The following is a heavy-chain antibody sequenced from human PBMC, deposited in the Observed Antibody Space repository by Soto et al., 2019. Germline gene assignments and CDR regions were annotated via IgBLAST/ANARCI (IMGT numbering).Heavy chain of an antibody. D-gene: IGHD3-10*02. CDR2: IYYSGST. J-gene: IGHJ3*01. V-gene: IGHV4-59*08. CDR3: ARRPYHYVSGAFDV. Sequence: PSETLSLTCTVSGGSITTYYWVWIRQPPGKGPEWIGYIYYSGSTNYNPSLKSRLTISVDTSKNQFSLKLSSMTAADTAVYYCARRPYHYVSGAFDVWGQGTMVTVSS. CDR1: GGSITTYY.